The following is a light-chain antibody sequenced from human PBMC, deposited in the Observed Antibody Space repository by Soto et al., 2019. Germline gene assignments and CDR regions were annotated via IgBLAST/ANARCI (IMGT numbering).Light chain of an antibody. V-gene: IGKV3-20*01. CDR1: QSVANNY. CDR2: GAS. J-gene: IGKJ1*01. Sequence: ENVLTQSPGTLSLSPGERATLSCRASQSVANNYLAWHQQKPGHAPNLLIYGASSRAAGIPDRFSGSGSGTEFTLTISRLEPEDFAVYFCQQYGSSPWTFGQGTKVEIK. CDR3: QQYGSSPWT.